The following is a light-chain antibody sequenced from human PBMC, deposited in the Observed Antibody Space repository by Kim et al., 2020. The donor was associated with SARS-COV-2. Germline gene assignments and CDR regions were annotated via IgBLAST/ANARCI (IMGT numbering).Light chain of an antibody. CDR3: QSHDSRTVF. CDR1: SGSIASNY. CDR2: EDN. V-gene: IGLV6-57*04. Sequence: LTQPHSVSESPGKTITISCTRSSGSIASNYVQWYQQRPGSAPTAVIYEDNRRPSGVPDRFSGSIDSSSNSASLTISGLKTEDEADYYCQSHDSRTVFFGGGTQLTVL. J-gene: IGLJ2*01.